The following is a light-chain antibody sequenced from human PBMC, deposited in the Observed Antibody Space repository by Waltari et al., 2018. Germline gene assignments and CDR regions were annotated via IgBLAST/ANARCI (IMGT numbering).Light chain of an antibody. CDR1: LSMSSW. J-gene: IGKJ4*01. V-gene: IGKV1-5*03. CDR2: KAS. Sequence: CRASLSMSSWLSWYQQEPGKTPKVLIYKASSLEMGVPSRFSGSGSGTEFTLTISILQPDDFATYYCQQYNSYSLTFGGGTKVEIK. CDR3: QQYNSYSLT.